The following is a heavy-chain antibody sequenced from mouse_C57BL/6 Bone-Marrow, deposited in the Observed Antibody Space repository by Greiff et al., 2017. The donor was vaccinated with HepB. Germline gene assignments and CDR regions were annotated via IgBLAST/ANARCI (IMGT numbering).Heavy chain of an antibody. CDR1: GFTFSDYG. Sequence: EVMLVESGGGLVKPGGSLKLSCAASGFTFSDYGMHWVRQAPEKGLEWVAYISSGSSTICYADTVKGRFTISRDNAKNTLFLQMTSLRSEDMAMYYWARIPYYYGSSSGYFDVWGTGTTVTVSS. J-gene: IGHJ1*03. V-gene: IGHV5-17*01. CDR2: ISSGSSTI. D-gene: IGHD1-1*01. CDR3: ARIPYYYGSSSGYFDV.